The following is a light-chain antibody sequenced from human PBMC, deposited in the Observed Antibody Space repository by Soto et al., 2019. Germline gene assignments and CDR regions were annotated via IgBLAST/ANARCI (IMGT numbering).Light chain of an antibody. CDR2: DVS. Sequence: QSALTQPASVSGSPGQSITISCTGTSSDVDGYNYVSWYQHHPGKAPKRMIHDVSNRPSGVSNRFSGSKSGNTASLTISGLQAEDEADYYCSSYIPNNSTYVFGTGTSSPS. CDR1: SSDVDGYNY. J-gene: IGLJ1*01. V-gene: IGLV2-14*03. CDR3: SSYIPNNSTYV.